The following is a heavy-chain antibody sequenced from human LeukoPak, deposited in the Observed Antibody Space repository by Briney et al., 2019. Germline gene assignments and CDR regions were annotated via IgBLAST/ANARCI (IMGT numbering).Heavy chain of an antibody. D-gene: IGHD3-22*01. Sequence: SETLSLTCAVSGGSISSGDYSWSWIRQPPGKGLEWIGYIYPSGSTYYNPSLKSRVTISVDRSKNQFSLKLTSVTAADTAVYYCARSGWDYCDSSGPRSWFDPWGQGTLVTVSS. CDR3: ARSGWDYCDSSGPRSWFDP. CDR1: GGSISSGDYS. J-gene: IGHJ5*02. CDR2: IYPSGST. V-gene: IGHV4-30-2*01.